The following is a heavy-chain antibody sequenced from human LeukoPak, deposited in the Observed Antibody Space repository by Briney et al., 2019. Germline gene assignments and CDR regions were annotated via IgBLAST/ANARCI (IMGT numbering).Heavy chain of an antibody. CDR3: ARGSSVYYYSDY. V-gene: IGHV3-21*01. J-gene: IGHJ4*02. D-gene: IGHD3-22*01. CDR2: LSGSGAAT. Sequence: GGSLRLSCAASGFTFSSYAMNWVRQAPGKGLEWVSGLSGSGAATYYADSVKGRFTISRDNAKNSLYLQMNSLRAEDTAVYYCARGSSVYYYSDYWGQGTLVTVSS. CDR1: GFTFSSYA.